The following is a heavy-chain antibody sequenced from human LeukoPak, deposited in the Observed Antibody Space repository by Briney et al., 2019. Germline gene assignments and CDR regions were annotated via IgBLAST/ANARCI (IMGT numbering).Heavy chain of an antibody. J-gene: IGHJ4*02. Sequence: GGSLRLSCAASGFTFSSYAMSWVRQAPGKGLEWVSAISGSGGSTYYADSVKGRFTISRDNSKYTLYLQMNSLRADDTAVYYCAKGGYSSGWRNYFDYWGQGTLVTVSS. CDR1: GFTFSSYA. CDR2: ISGSGGST. CDR3: AKGGYSSGWRNYFDY. V-gene: IGHV3-23*01. D-gene: IGHD6-19*01.